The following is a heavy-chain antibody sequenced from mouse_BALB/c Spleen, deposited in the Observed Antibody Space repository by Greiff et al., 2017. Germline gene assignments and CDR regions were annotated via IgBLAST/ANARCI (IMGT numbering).Heavy chain of an antibody. CDR1: GYAFTNYL. D-gene: IGHD2-1*01. CDR3: ARDGNYGFHYYAMDY. CDR2: INPGSGGT. V-gene: IGHV1-54*03. Sequence: VQLQQSGAELVRPGTSVKVSCKASGYAFTNYLIEWVKQRPGQGLEWIGVINPGSGGTNYNEKFKGKATLTADKSSSTAYMQLSSLTSDDSAVYFCARDGNYGFHYYAMDYWGQGTSVTVSS. J-gene: IGHJ4*01.